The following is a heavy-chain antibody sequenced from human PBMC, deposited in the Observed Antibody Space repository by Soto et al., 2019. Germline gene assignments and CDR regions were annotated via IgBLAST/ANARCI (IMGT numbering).Heavy chain of an antibody. D-gene: IGHD6-19*01. V-gene: IGHV1-2*02. CDR1: GYTFTDFF. CDR3: ARDHSGWYWDRFDY. J-gene: IGHJ4*02. CDR2: INPNSGAT. Sequence: QVQLVQSGAEVKKPGASVKVSCTAFGYTFTDFFIHWVRQAPGQGLEWMGSINPNSGATTYAQRFQGRVTMTRDTSISTAYMDVSRLRSDDKAVYYCARDHSGWYWDRFDYWGQGTLVTVSS.